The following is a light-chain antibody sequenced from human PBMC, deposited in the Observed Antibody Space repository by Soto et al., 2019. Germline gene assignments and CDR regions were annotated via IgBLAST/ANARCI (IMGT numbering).Light chain of an antibody. J-gene: IGKJ4*01. CDR3: QQRSNWPLT. V-gene: IGKV3-11*01. CDR2: DAS. Sequence: EIVMSQSPATLSVSPGERATLSSMAIQSVSSNLPCDQQKLGHAPRLLIDDASNRATGIPVRFSGSGSGTDFTLTISSLEPEDFAVYYCQQRSNWPLTFGGGTEVDIK. CDR1: QSVSSN.